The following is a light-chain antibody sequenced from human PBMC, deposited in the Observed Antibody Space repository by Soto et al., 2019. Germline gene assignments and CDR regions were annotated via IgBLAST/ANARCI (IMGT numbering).Light chain of an antibody. CDR1: QSVSSDY. V-gene: IGKV3-20*01. J-gene: IGKJ2*01. CDR2: GAS. CDR3: QQYDASYT. Sequence: EIVLTQSPGTLSLSPGERATLSCRASQSVSSDYLAWYQQKPGRAPRLLIYGASRRATGVPDRFSGSGSGTDFTLTINRLEPEDFVVYYCQQYDASYTFGQGTKLEIK.